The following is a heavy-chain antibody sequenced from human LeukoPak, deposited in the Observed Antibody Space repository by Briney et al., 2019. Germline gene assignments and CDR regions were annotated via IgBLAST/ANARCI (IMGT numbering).Heavy chain of an antibody. CDR3: ASGQKWLQSYYFDY. CDR2: IWYDGSNK. Sequence: GGSLRLSCAASGFTFSSYGMHWVRQAPGKGLEWVAVIWYDGSNKYYADSVKGRFTISRDNSMNTLYLQMNSLRAEDTAVYYCASGQKWLQSYYFDYWGQGTLVTVSS. CDR1: GFTFSSYG. D-gene: IGHD5-24*01. V-gene: IGHV3-30*02. J-gene: IGHJ4*02.